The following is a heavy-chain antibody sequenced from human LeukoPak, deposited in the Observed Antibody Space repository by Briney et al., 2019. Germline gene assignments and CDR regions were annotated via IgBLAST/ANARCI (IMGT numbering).Heavy chain of an antibody. J-gene: IGHJ4*02. D-gene: IGHD1-7*01. CDR3: AKGGTTEYFDY. CDR2: IWYDGSNK. Sequence: GGSLRLSCAASGFTFSSYGMHWVRQAPGKGLEWVAVIWYDGSNKYYADSVKGRFTISRDNSKNTLYLQMNSLRAEDTAVYYCAKGGTTEYFDYWGQGTLVTVSS. CDR1: GFTFSSYG. V-gene: IGHV3-33*06.